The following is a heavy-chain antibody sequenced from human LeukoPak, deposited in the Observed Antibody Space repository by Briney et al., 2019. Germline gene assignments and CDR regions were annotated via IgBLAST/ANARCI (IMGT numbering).Heavy chain of an antibody. J-gene: IGHJ3*02. Sequence: GGSLRLSCAASGFTFSSYGMHWVRQAPGKGLEWVSVIYSGGSTYYADSVKGRFTISRDNSKNTLYLQMNSLRAEDTAVYYCARDHPRRPLDYGDYGPGAFDIWGQGTMVTVSS. D-gene: IGHD4-17*01. V-gene: IGHV3-66*01. CDR3: ARDHPRRPLDYGDYGPGAFDI. CDR1: GFTFSSYG. CDR2: IYSGGST.